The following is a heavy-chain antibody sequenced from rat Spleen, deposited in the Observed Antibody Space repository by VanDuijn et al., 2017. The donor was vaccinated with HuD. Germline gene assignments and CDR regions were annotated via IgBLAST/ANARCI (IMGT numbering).Heavy chain of an antibody. V-gene: IGHV5-25*01. CDR3: ARPTEGIAWFVY. CDR2: ISSGGGGT. J-gene: IGHJ3*01. Sequence: EVQLVESGGGLVQPGRSLKLSCAASGFTFSSFPMAWVRQAPKKGLEWVASISSGGGGTYYPDSVKGRFTISRDNAKSILFLEMDSLRSEDTATYYCARPTEGIAWFVYWGQGTLVTVSS. CDR1: GFTFSSFP. D-gene: IGHD1-11*01.